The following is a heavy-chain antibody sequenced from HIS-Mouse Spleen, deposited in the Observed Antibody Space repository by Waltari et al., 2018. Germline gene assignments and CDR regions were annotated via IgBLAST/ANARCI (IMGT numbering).Heavy chain of an antibody. CDR2: ISYDGINK. D-gene: IGHD6-6*01. V-gene: IGHV3-30*04. CDR1: GSTFSSYA. J-gene: IGHJ3*02. Sequence: QVQLVESGGGVVQPGRSLSLSCAASGSTFSSYAMHWVRHAPGKGLEWVAVISYDGINKYYADSVKGRFTISRDNSKNTLYLQMNSLRAEDTAVYYCARGGIAARPKAFDIWGQGTMVTVSS. CDR3: ARGGIAARPKAFDI.